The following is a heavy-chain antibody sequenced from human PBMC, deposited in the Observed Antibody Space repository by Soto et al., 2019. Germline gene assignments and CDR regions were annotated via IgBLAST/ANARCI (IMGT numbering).Heavy chain of an antibody. Sequence: EVQLLESGGGLVQPGGSLRLSCAASGFTFSSYAMSWVRQAPGKGLEWVSAISGSGGSTYYADSVKGRFTISRDNSKNTPYLQMNRLRGEDTAVYYCVLWPPYYFDYWGQGTLVTVSS. V-gene: IGHV3-23*01. D-gene: IGHD3-10*01. CDR2: ISGSGGST. CDR3: VLWPPYYFDY. CDR1: GFTFSSYA. J-gene: IGHJ4*02.